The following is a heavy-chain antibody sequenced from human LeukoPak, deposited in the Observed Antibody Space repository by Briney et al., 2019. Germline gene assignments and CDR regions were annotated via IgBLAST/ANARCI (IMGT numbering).Heavy chain of an antibody. Sequence: ASVKVSCKASGYTFTSYGISWVRQAPGQGLEWMGWISAYNGNTNYAQKLQGRVTMTTDTSTSTAYMELSSLRSEDTAVYYCARGRITMVRGVGRGLGTWGQGTLVTVSS. CDR1: GYTFTSYG. V-gene: IGHV1-18*01. CDR2: ISAYNGNT. D-gene: IGHD3-10*01. CDR3: ARGRITMVRGVGRGLGT. J-gene: IGHJ5*02.